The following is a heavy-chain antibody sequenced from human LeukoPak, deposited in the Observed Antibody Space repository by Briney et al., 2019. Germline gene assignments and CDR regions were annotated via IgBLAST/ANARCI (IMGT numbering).Heavy chain of an antibody. CDR2: IRKKAHDWTP. CDR3: TRAGGYDNYLDY. D-gene: IGHD5-12*01. V-gene: IGHV3-49*04. J-gene: IGHJ4*02. Sequence: GGSLRLSCTTSGFTFGDYGFNWVRQAPGNGLEWVCFIRKKAHDWTPQYAPSVQGRFTISKDDSKGIDYLEMNSLKTEDTAVYYCTRAGGYDNYLDYWGQGTTVTVSS. CDR1: GFTFGDYG.